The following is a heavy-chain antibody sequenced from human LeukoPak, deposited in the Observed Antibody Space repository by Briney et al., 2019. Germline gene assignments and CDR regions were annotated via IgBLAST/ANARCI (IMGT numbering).Heavy chain of an antibody. CDR3: ARGLDIIVVPAAVFMDV. V-gene: IGHV4-34*01. CDR1: GFTFSDYY. Sequence: LRLSCAASGFTFSDYYMSWIRQPPGKGLEWIGEINHSGSTNYNPSLKSRVTISVDTSKNQFSLKLSSVTAADTAVYYCARGLDIIVVPAAVFMDVWGKGTTVTVSS. D-gene: IGHD2-2*01. CDR2: INHSGST. J-gene: IGHJ6*03.